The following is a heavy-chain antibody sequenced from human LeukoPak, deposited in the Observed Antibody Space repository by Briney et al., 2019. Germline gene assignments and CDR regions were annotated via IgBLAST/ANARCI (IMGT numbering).Heavy chain of an antibody. D-gene: IGHD3-3*01. CDR2: IYHSGTT. J-gene: IGHJ2*01. Sequence: SETLSLTCAVSGGSISNGGYSWSWIRQPPGKGLEWIGFIYHSGTTHYNPSLKSRLTFSLDKSKNQFSLKLTSVTAADTALYYCARGILGKGYFDLWGRDTLVTVSS. V-gene: IGHV4-30-2*01. CDR1: GGSISNGGYS. CDR3: ARGILGKGYFDL.